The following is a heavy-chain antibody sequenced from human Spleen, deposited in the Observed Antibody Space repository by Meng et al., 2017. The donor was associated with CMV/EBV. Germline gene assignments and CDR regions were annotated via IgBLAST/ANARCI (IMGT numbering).Heavy chain of an antibody. D-gene: IGHD2-21*01. CDR2: IRTKTYGGTT. CDR1: GFTFGDYI. V-gene: IGHV3-49*04. Sequence: GGSLRLSCTASGFTFGDYIMTWVRQAPGKGREWVGFIRTKTYGGTTEYAASVRGRFTIARDDSKTTAYLQMNKLKTEDTAVYYCTRVVIDKAYGMDVWGQGTTVTVSS. CDR3: TRVVIDKAYGMDV. J-gene: IGHJ6*02.